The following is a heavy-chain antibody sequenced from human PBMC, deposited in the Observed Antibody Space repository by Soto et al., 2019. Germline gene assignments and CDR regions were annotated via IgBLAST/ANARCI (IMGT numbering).Heavy chain of an antibody. V-gene: IGHV2-5*02. D-gene: IGHD3-10*01. CDR3: AHRASYSVSWDVGWFDS. CDR1: GFSLSNSGVG. CDR2: IYWDNDR. Sequence: QITLKESGPPLVEPTQTLTLTCSFSGFSLSNSGVGVGWFRQAPGKALECLGIIYWDNDRRYNPSLKDRLSITKDTSKNQVVVAMTYMEPVDTGTYYCAHRASYSVSWDVGWFDSWGQGTPVTVS. J-gene: IGHJ5*01.